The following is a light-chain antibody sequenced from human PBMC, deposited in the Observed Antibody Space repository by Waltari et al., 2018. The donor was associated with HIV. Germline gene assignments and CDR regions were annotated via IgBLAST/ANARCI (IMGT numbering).Light chain of an antibody. CDR2: DTK. CDR1: SSNIGAGYD. J-gene: IGLJ2*01. V-gene: IGLV1-40*01. CDR3: QSFDSSLSAVI. Sequence: QSVLTQPPSVSGAPGQRVTIACTGGSSNIGAGYDVHWYRKFPGTAPKLLIYDTKKRPSGVPCRFSGSKSGTSASLAITGLQAEDEADYYCQSFDSSLSAVIFGGGTKLTVL.